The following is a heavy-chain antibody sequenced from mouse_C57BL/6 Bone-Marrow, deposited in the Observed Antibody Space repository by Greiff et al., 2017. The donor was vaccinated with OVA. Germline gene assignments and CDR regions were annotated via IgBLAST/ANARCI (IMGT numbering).Heavy chain of an antibody. CDR3: ARRGI. V-gene: IGHV5-4*03. CDR2: ISDGGSYT. CDR1: GFTFSSYA. Sequence: EVNVVESGGGLVKPGGSLKLSCAASGFTFSSYAMSWVRQTPEKRLEWVATISDGGSYTYYPDNVKGRFTISRDNAKNNLYLQMSHLKSEDTAMYYCARRGIWGQGTLVTVSA. J-gene: IGHJ3*01.